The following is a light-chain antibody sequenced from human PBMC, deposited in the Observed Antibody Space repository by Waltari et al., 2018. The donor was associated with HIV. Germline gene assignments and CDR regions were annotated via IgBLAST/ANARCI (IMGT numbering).Light chain of an antibody. CDR2: YDT. CDR1: NIERKS. V-gene: IGLV3-21*04. CDR3: QVWDSATDHVL. Sequence: SSRLTQPPSVSVAPGETATITCGAINIERKSVHWYQQKAGQAPVVVMSYDTDRPAGIAERFSGVNSGHSATLIISRVGAGDDADYYCQVWDSATDHVLFGGGTRLTVL. J-gene: IGLJ2*01.